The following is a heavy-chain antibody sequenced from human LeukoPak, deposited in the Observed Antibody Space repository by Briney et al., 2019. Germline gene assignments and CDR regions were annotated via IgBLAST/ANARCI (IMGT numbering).Heavy chain of an antibody. CDR1: GGSFSGHY. V-gene: IGHV4-34*01. J-gene: IGHJ6*04. D-gene: IGHD3-10*02. CDR3: AELGITMIGGV. CDR2: INHSGST. Sequence: PSDTLSLTCAVYGGSFSGHYWSWIRQPPGKGLEWIGEINHSGSTNYNPSLKSRVTISVDTSKNQFSLKLSSVTAADTAVYYCAELGITMIGGVWGKGTTVTISS.